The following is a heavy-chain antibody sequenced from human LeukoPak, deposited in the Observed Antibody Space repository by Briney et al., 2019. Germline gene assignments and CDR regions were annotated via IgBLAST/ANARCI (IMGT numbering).Heavy chain of an antibody. V-gene: IGHV3-11*04. CDR3: AKDQSSFCSRSSCYALHY. Sequence: GGSLRLSCAASGFTFSDYYMSWIRQAPGKGLEWVSYISSSGSTIYYADSVKGRFTISRDNSKNTVYLQMNSLRAEDTAVYYCAKDQSSFCSRSSCYALHYRGQGTLVTVSS. J-gene: IGHJ4*02. D-gene: IGHD2-2*01. CDR2: ISSSGSTI. CDR1: GFTFSDYY.